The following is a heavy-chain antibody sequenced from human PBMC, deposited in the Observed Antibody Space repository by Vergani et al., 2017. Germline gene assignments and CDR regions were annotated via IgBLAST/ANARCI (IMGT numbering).Heavy chain of an antibody. J-gene: IGHJ5*02. D-gene: IGHD6-19*01. CDR2: IIPIFGTA. CDR1: GGTFSSYA. V-gene: IGHV1-69*05. Sequence: QVQLVQSGAEVKKPGSSVKVSCKASGGTFSSYAISWVRQAPGQGLEWMGGIIPIFGTANYAQKFQGRVTMTTDTSTSTAYMELRSLRSDDTAVYYGERSDRSEGFDPWGQGTLVTVSS. CDR3: ERSDRSEGFDP.